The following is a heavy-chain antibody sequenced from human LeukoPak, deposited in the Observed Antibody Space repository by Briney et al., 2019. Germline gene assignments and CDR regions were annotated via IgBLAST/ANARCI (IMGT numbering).Heavy chain of an antibody. CDR1: GYTFTNFW. CDR3: ARSLSAVAGYDADY. J-gene: IGHJ4*02. Sequence: GESLKISCKGSGYTFTNFWIGWVRQMPGKGLEWMGVIYPGDSDTRYSPSFQGQVSISADKSISTAYLQWSSLKASDTAMYYCARSLSAVAGYDADYWGQGTLVTVSS. CDR2: IYPGDSDT. V-gene: IGHV5-51*01. D-gene: IGHD6-19*01.